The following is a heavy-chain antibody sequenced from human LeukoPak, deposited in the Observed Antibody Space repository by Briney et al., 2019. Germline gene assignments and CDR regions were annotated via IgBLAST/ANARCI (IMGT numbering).Heavy chain of an antibody. CDR2: ISCSGGST. CDR3: SRYDIVTDSSIDS. Sequence: PGGSLRLSCAASGFTFSRHAMSWVRQARGKGLEWVSAISCSGGSTYYADSVKARFTISRDNSKSTLYLQMNSLGADDTAVYYCSRYDIVTDSSIDSWGQARMVT. CDR1: GFTFSRHA. D-gene: IGHD3-9*01. V-gene: IGHV3-23*01. J-gene: IGHJ3*02.